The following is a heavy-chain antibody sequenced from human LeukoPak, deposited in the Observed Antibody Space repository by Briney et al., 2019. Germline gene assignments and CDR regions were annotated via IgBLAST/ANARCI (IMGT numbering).Heavy chain of an antibody. Sequence: SETLSLTCAVYGGSLSGYYWSWIRQPPGRGLEWVGEIYFTGGTSYKPSLKSRATISIDTSKNQLSLKLSSVTAADTAVYYCAREPTSGREPTSGRPLDYWGQGTLVTVSS. J-gene: IGHJ4*02. D-gene: IGHD5-12*01. CDR3: AREPTSGREPTSGRPLDY. CDR1: GGSLSGYY. V-gene: IGHV4-34*01. CDR2: IYFTGGT.